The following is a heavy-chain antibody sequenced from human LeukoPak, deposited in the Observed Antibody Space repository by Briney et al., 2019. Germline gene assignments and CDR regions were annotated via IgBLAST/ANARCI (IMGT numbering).Heavy chain of an antibody. V-gene: IGHV3-7*01. CDR1: GFTFSSYW. J-gene: IGHJ4*02. CDR3: IPANRGPSPLSDY. CDR2: IKQDGSEK. D-gene: IGHD2/OR15-2a*01. Sequence: GGSLRLSCAASGFTFSSYWMSWVRQAPGKGLEWVANIKQDGSEKYYVDSVKGRFTISRDNAKNSLYLQMNNLRAEDTAVYYCIPANRGPSPLSDYWGQGTLVTVSS.